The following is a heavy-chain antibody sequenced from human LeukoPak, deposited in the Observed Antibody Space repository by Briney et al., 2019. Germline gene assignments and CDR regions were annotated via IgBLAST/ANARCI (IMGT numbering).Heavy chain of an antibody. CDR1: GFTVSSNY. J-gene: IGHJ3*02. D-gene: IGHD3-22*01. V-gene: IGHV3-21*01. CDR3: ARADSSGYYLVGGFDI. CDR2: ISSSSSYI. Sequence: PGGSLRLSCAASGFTVSSNYMSWVRQAPGKGLEWVSSISSSSSYIYFADSVKGRFTVSRDNAKNSLNLQMNSLRAEDTAVYYCARADSSGYYLVGGFDIWGQGTMVTVSS.